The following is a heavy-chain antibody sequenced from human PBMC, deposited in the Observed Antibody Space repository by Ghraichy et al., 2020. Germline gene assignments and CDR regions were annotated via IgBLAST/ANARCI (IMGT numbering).Heavy chain of an antibody. J-gene: IGHJ5*02. Sequence: ASVKVSCKVSGYTLTELFMHWVRQAPGKGLEWMGGFDPEDGETIYAQKFQGRVTMTEDTSTDTAYMELSSLRSEDTAVYYCATASITMVRGVIKGSFDPWGQGTLVTVSS. V-gene: IGHV1-24*01. D-gene: IGHD3-10*01. CDR1: GYTLTELF. CDR3: ATASITMVRGVIKGSFDP. CDR2: FDPEDGET.